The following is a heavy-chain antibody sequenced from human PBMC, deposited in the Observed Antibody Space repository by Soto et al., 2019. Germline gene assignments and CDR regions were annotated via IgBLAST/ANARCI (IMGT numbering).Heavy chain of an antibody. Sequence: QVHLVQSGGEVKKPGASVKVSCKASGYTFTNYGVNWVRQAPGQGLEWMGWINTYNGNTNYAQRLQGRVTLTTDTSTRTAYMELRSLTSDDTAVYYCARCSGPVDFEYGGQGTLVTVSS. D-gene: IGHD6-25*01. V-gene: IGHV1-18*01. CDR1: GYTFTNYG. J-gene: IGHJ4*02. CDR3: ARCSGPVDFEY. CDR2: INTYNGNT.